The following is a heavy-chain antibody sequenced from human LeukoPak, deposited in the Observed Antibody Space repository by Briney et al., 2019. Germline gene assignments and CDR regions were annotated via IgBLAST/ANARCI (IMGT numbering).Heavy chain of an antibody. CDR1: RFSISDYW. Sequence: GGSLRLSCAASRFSISDYWLHWVRQAPGKRLVWVSGINHDGTSTYYADTVRGRFTISRDNARNTVFLQMNSLRVEDTAVYYCATFGAFADYWGQGTLVTVSS. V-gene: IGHV3-74*01. CDR3: ATFGAFADY. J-gene: IGHJ4*02. D-gene: IGHD4/OR15-4a*01. CDR2: INHDGTST.